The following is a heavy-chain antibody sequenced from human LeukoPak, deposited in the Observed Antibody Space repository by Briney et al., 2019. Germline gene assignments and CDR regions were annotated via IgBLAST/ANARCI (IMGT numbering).Heavy chain of an antibody. V-gene: IGHV1-2*02. CDR3: ARPRGGYDFWSGYPSLFDI. CDR1: GHIFTAYY. CDR2: INPNSGGT. J-gene: IGHJ3*02. Sequence: ASVKVSCKASGHIFTAYYMFWVRQAPGQGLEWMGWINPNSGGTNYAQKFQGRVTMTRDTSISTAYMELSRLRSDDTAVYYCARPRGGYDFWSGYPSLFDIWGQGTMVTVSS. D-gene: IGHD3-3*01.